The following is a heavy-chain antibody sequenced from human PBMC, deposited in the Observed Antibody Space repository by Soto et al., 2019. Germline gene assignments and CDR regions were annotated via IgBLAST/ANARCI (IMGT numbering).Heavy chain of an antibody. D-gene: IGHD1-26*01. CDR3: ARGEQYSGRIFDY. J-gene: IGHJ4*01. Sequence: SQTLSLTCAITGDSVSSNIAGWSWVRQSPSGGLEWLGGAYYRSKWYYEYAGSVRGRITINTDTSKNQYSLQLNSVTHEDTAVYFCARGEQYSGRIFDYWGQGTLVTVSS. CDR2: AYYRSKWYY. V-gene: IGHV6-1*01. CDR1: GDSVSSNIAG.